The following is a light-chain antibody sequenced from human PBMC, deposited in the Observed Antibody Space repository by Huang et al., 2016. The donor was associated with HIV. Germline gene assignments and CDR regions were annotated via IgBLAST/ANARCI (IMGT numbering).Light chain of an antibody. J-gene: IGKJ5*01. Sequence: EIVLTQSPDTLSLSPGERATVSCRVSQTIKNIYLAWYQQKPGQGPRLLSYGASSRATDNPDRFSGSGSGTDFTLTINRLEPEDFAVYYCQQYDSSQGISFGQGTRLEMK. CDR1: QTIKNIY. CDR2: GAS. V-gene: IGKV3-20*01. CDR3: QQYDSSQGIS.